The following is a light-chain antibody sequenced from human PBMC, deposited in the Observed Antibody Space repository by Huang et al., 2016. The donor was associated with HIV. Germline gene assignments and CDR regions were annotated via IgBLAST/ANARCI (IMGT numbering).Light chain of an antibody. J-gene: IGKJ2*01. CDR2: WAS. CDR1: RSVLYRSNTKNY. V-gene: IGKV4-1*01. CDR3: QQYYSFPYA. Sequence: DIVMTPSPDSLAVSLGERASINCRSSRSVLYRSNTKNYLSWYKKTPVQAPKWLIAWASTRESGVTDRFSGSGSGTVVTLTISSLQAEDVAVYYCQQYYSFPYAFGQGTKLEIK.